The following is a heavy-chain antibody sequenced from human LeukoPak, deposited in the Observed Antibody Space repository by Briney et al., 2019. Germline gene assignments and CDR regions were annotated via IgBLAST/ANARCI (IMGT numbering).Heavy chain of an antibody. J-gene: IGHJ4*02. CDR1: GFTFDDYA. D-gene: IGHD3-22*01. Sequence: GRSLRLSCAASGFTFDDYAMHRVRQAPGKGLEWVSGISWNSGSIGYADSVKGRFTISRDNAKNSLYLQMNSLRAEDMALYYCARAYYYDSSGYGASYYFDYWGQGTLVTVPS. CDR3: ARAYYYDSSGYGASYYFDY. CDR2: ISWNSGSI. V-gene: IGHV3-9*03.